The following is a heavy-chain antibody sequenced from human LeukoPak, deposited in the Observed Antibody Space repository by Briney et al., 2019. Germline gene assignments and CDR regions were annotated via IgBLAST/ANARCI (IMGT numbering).Heavy chain of an antibody. D-gene: IGHD1-14*01. Sequence: QPGGTLRLSCAASGFTFSTYGMNWVRQAPGKGLEWVSGISPSGGITYYTDSVKGRFTISRDNSKNTLYLQMNSLRAEDTAVYYCARDSESETLYYFYYMDVWGKGTTVTVSS. CDR3: ARDSESETLYYFYYMDV. CDR2: ISPSGGIT. CDR1: GFTFSTYG. V-gene: IGHV3-23*01. J-gene: IGHJ6*03.